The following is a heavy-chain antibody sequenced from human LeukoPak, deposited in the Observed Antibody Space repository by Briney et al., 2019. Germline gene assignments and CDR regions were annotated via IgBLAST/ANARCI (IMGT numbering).Heavy chain of an antibody. V-gene: IGHV3-30*02. CDR3: ARVPGSYYVDFDY. CDR1: GFTFSSYG. D-gene: IGHD3-10*01. Sequence: GGSLRLSCAASGFTFSSYGMHWVRQAPGKGLEWVAFIRYDGSNKYYADSVKGRFTISRDNSKNTLYLQMNSLRAEDTAVYYCARVPGSYYVDFDYWGQGALVTVSS. J-gene: IGHJ4*02. CDR2: IRYDGSNK.